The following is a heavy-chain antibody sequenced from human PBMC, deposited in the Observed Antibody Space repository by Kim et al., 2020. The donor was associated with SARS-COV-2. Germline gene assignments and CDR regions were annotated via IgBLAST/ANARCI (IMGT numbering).Heavy chain of an antibody. CDR2: IYYSGST. V-gene: IGHV4-39*01. J-gene: IGHJ4*02. CDR3: ARIKNTVTTPFLPFDY. D-gene: IGHD4-17*01. CDR1: GGSISSSSYY. Sequence: SETLSLTCTVSGGSISSSSYYWGWIRQPPGKGLEWIGSIYYSGSTYYNPSLKSRVTISVDTSKNQFSLKLSSVTAADTAVYYCARIKNTVTTPFLPFDYWGQGTLVTVSS.